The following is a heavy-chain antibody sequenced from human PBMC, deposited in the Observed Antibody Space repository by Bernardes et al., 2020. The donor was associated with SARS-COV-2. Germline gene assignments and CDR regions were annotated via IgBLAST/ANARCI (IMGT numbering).Heavy chain of an antibody. V-gene: IGHV5-10-1*01. CDR1: GYSFTDYF. J-gene: IGHJ6*02. CDR2: IDPSDSYS. Sequence: GESLKISCKASGYSFTDYFITWVRQIPGKGLEWIGRIDPSDSYSNYSPSFQGHVTISADKSISTAYLQMNSLRAEDTAVFYCARSAGMDVWGQGTMVTVSS. CDR3: ARSAGMDV.